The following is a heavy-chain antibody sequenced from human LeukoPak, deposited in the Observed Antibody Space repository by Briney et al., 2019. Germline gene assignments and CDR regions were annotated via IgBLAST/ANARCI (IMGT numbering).Heavy chain of an antibody. J-gene: IGHJ4*02. CDR3: ARAYSSSSKPFDY. V-gene: IGHV4-59*01. CDR2: IYYSGSS. CDR1: GGSISSYY. D-gene: IGHD6-6*01. Sequence: SETLSLTCTVSGGSISSYYWSWIRQPPGKGLEWIGYIYYSGSSNYKPSLKSRVTISVDTSKNQCSLKLSSVTAADTAVYYCARAYSSSSKPFDYWGQGTLVTVSS.